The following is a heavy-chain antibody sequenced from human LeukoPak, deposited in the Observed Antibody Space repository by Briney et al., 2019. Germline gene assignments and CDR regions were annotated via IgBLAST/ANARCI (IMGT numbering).Heavy chain of an antibody. CDR3: AKDGGAYGGNAIDY. D-gene: IGHD4-23*01. J-gene: IGHJ4*02. V-gene: IGHV3-23*01. CDR2: ISGNGGSS. CDR1: GFTFSSYG. Sequence: GGSLRLSCAASGFTFSSYGMSWVRQAPGKVLEWVSAISGNGGSSHYADSVKGRFTISRDNSKNTLYLQMNSLRAEDTAVYYCAKDGGAYGGNAIDYWGQGTLVTVSS.